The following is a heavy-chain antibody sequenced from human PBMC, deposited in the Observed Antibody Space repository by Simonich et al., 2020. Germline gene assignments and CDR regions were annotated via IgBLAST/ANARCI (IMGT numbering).Heavy chain of an antibody. J-gene: IGHJ4*02. D-gene: IGHD6-13*01. Sequence: QVQLVQSGAEVKKPGASVKVSCKASGYTFTSYGISWVRQAPGQGLEWMGGISTDNGNTNYAQQLQGRVTMTTDTSTSTADMELRSLRSDDTAVYYCARDQGGRAAAATDYWGQGTLVTVSS. V-gene: IGHV1-18*01. CDR3: ARDQGGRAAAATDY. CDR1: GYTFTSYG. CDR2: ISTDNGNT.